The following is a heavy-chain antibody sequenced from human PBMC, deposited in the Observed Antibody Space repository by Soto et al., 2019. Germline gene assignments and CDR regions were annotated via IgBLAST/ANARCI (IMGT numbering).Heavy chain of an antibody. Sequence: ASVQVSCMASGYTFRGYYIHRLRQAPGQGLEWMGWLNPNSGGTNYAQKFQGRVTVTRDTPTSTAYMELSRLTSDDTAVYYCARSLTEGYCTITGCYTRPLYGMDVWGQGTTVTVSS. CDR1: GYTFRGYY. D-gene: IGHD2-2*02. J-gene: IGHJ6*02. CDR2: LNPNSGGT. CDR3: ARSLTEGYCTITGCYTRPLYGMDV. V-gene: IGHV1-2*02.